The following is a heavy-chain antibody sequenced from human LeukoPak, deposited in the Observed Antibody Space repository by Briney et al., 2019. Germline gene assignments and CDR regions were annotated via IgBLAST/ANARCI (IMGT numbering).Heavy chain of an antibody. Sequence: SVKVSCKASGGTFSSYAISWVQQAPGQGLEWMGGIIPIFGTANYAQKFQGRVTITADESTSTAYMELSSLRSEATAVYYCARDITIFGADLNYYYYMDVWGKGTTVTVSS. CDR3: ARDITIFGADLNYYYYMDV. D-gene: IGHD3-3*01. V-gene: IGHV1-69*13. CDR2: IIPIFGTA. CDR1: GGTFSSYA. J-gene: IGHJ6*03.